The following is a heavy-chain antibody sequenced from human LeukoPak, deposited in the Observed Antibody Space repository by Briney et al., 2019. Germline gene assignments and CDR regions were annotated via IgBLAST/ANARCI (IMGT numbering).Heavy chain of an antibody. V-gene: IGHV3-23*01. Sequence: GSLRLSCAASGFTFSNFPMIWVRQAPGKGLEWVSAIGTSGGSTYYADSVKGRFTISRDDSKNTLHLQMNSLRPEDTAVYYCAKDRGFWGQGTLVTVSS. CDR3: AKDRGF. J-gene: IGHJ4*02. CDR2: IGTSGGST. D-gene: IGHD6-25*01. CDR1: GFTFSNFP.